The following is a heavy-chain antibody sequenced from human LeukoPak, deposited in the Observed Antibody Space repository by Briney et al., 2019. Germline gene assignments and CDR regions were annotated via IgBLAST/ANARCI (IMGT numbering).Heavy chain of an antibody. CDR3: ARAEIAADRQIDAFDI. V-gene: IGHV3-30*03. CDR1: GFTFSSYG. Sequence: GGSLRLSCAASGFTFSSYGMHWVRQAPGKGLEWVAVISYDGSNKYYADSVKGRFTISRDNAKNSLYLQMNSLRAEDTAVYYCARAEIAADRQIDAFDIWGQGTMVTVSS. CDR2: ISYDGSNK. D-gene: IGHD6-25*01. J-gene: IGHJ3*02.